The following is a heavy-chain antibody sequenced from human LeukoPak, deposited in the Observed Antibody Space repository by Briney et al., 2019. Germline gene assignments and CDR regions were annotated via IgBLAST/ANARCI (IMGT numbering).Heavy chain of an antibody. CDR2: IYTSGST. Sequence: MSSQTLSLTCTVSGGSISSGSYYWSWIRQPAGKGLEWIGRIYTSGSTNYNPSLKSRVTISVDTSKNQFSLKLSSVTAADTAVYYCARHSEPTPDSDYWGQGTLVTVSS. J-gene: IGHJ4*02. CDR1: GGSISSGSYY. V-gene: IGHV4-61*02. D-gene: IGHD2-15*01. CDR3: ARHSEPTPDSDY.